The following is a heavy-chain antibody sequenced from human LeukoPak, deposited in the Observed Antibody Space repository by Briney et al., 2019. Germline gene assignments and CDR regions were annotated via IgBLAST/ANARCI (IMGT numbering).Heavy chain of an antibody. V-gene: IGHV3-23*01. CDR1: GFTFSSYA. CDR2: ISGSGGST. J-gene: IGHJ6*03. D-gene: IGHD4/OR15-4a*01. Sequence: GGSLRLSCAVSGFTFSSYAMNWVRQAPGKGLEWVSTISGSGGSTYYADSVKGRFTISRDNSKNTLYLQMNSLRAEDTAVYYCARDKSVLRRYYYYYMDVWGKGTTVTVSS. CDR3: ARDKSVLRRYYYYYMDV.